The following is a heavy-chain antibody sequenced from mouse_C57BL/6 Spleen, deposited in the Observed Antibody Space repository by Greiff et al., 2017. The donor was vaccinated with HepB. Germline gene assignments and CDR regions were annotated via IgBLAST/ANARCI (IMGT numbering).Heavy chain of an antibody. CDR2: ISSGSSTI. D-gene: IGHD1-1*01. CDR1: GFTFSDYG. Sequence: EVMLVESGGGLVKPGGSLKLSCAASGFTFSDYGMHWVRQAPEKGLEWVAYISSGSSTIYYADTVKGRFTISRDNAKNTLFLQMTSLRSEDTAMYYCARPDYYGSSWFACWGQGTLVTVSA. CDR3: ARPDYYGSSWFAC. J-gene: IGHJ3*01. V-gene: IGHV5-17*01.